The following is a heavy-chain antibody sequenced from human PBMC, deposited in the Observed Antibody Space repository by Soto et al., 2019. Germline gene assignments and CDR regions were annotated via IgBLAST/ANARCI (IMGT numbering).Heavy chain of an antibody. D-gene: IGHD1-26*01. Sequence: QVQLVQSGAEVKKPGASVKVSCKASGYTFTSYDINWVRQATGQGLEWMGWMNPNSGNTGYAQKFQGRVTMTRNTAISTDYMELSSLRSEDTAVYYCVWGWGLLEGGYYYYGMDVWGQGTTVTVSS. J-gene: IGHJ6*02. CDR2: MNPNSGNT. CDR1: GYTFTSYD. CDR3: VWGWGLLEGGYYYYGMDV. V-gene: IGHV1-8*01.